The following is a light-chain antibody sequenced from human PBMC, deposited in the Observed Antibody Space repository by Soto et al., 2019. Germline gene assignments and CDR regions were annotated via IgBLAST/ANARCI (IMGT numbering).Light chain of an antibody. V-gene: IGKV3-11*01. CDR2: NTS. J-gene: IGKJ4*01. CDR3: QQRYNWPPLT. Sequence: EIVLTQSPATLSLSPGERATLSCRASQTVGSFLAWYHHKPGQAPRLLIYNTSKRANGIPARFSGSGSGTDFTLIISSLEPEDFAVYYCQQRYNWPPLTFGGGTKVEMK. CDR1: QTVGSF.